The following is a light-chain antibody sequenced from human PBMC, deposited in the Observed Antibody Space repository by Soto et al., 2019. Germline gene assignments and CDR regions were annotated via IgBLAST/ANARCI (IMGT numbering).Light chain of an antibody. J-gene: IGKJ1*01. CDR2: DAS. V-gene: IGKV1-5*01. Sequence: DIQVTQSPSTLSASVGDRVTISCRASQSVSSWLAWYQQKPGKAPKVLIHDASSLESGVPSRFSGSGSGTEFTLTISSLQPDDVATYYCQLYNTYSRTFGQGPKVEI. CDR3: QLYNTYSRT. CDR1: QSVSSW.